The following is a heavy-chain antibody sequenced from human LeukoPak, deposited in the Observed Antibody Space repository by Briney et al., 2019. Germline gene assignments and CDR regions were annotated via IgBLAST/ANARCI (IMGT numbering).Heavy chain of an antibody. Sequence: ASVKVSCKASGYTFTSYGISWVRQAPGQGLEWMGWISAYNGNTNYAQKLQGRVTMTTDTSTSTAYMEPRSLRSDDTAVYYCARGDYGDSIYGMDVWGQGTTVTVSS. CDR3: ARGDYGDSIYGMDV. D-gene: IGHD4-17*01. V-gene: IGHV1-18*01. CDR1: GYTFTSYG. CDR2: ISAYNGNT. J-gene: IGHJ6*02.